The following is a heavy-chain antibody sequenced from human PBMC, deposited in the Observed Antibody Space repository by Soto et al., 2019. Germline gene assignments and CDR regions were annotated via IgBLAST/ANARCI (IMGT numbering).Heavy chain of an antibody. CDR1: GYTFTSYG. Sequence: ASVKVSCKASGYTFTSYGISWVRQAPGQRLEWMGWINAGNGNTKYSQKFQGRVTITRDTSASTAYMELSSLRSEDTAVYYCARSGVLPLAHFDYWGQGTLVTVSS. CDR3: ARSGVLPLAHFDY. V-gene: IGHV1-3*01. J-gene: IGHJ4*02. D-gene: IGHD3-10*01. CDR2: INAGNGNT.